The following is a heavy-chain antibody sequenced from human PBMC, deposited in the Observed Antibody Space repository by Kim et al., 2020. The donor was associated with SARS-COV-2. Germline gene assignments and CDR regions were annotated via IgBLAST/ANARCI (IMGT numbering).Heavy chain of an antibody. CDR2: INHSGST. Sequence: SETLSLTCAVYGGSFSGYYWSWIRQPPGKGLEWIGEINHSGSTNYNPSLKSRVTISVDTSKNQFSLKLSSVTAADTAVYYCARVFHVGKYYYYGMDVWGQGTTVTVSS. D-gene: IGHD2-21*01. CDR1: GGSFSGYY. CDR3: ARVFHVGKYYYYGMDV. V-gene: IGHV4-34*01. J-gene: IGHJ6*02.